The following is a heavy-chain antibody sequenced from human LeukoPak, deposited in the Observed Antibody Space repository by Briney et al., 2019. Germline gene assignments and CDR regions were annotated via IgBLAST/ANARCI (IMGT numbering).Heavy chain of an antibody. CDR2: IRSKVHDSTP. V-gene: IGHV3-49*04. Sequence: GGSLRLSCAASGFTFSGYGMHWVRQAPGRGLEWVGFIRSKVHDSTPQYAASVKGRFTISRGDSKDIAYLQMNSLKTEDTAVYYCTRAGGYDNFLDYWGQGTPVTVSS. D-gene: IGHD5-12*01. J-gene: IGHJ4*02. CDR1: GFTFSGYG. CDR3: TRAGGYDNFLDY.